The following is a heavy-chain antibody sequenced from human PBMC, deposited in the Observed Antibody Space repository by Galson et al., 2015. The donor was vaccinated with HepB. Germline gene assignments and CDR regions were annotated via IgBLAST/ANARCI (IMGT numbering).Heavy chain of an antibody. J-gene: IGHJ3*02. CDR1: GFSFNSYA. V-gene: IGHV3-30-3*01. D-gene: IGHD6-13*01. CDR2: ISSDGNTM. Sequence: SLRLSCAVSGFSFNSYAMHWVRQAPGKGLEWVAVISSDGNTMYYGDSVKGRFSISRDNSENSLHLHMNSLRGEDTAVYYCARTLYRGDSWYGAPVFDAFDIWGQGTMVIVSS. CDR3: ARTLYRGDSWYGAPVFDAFDI.